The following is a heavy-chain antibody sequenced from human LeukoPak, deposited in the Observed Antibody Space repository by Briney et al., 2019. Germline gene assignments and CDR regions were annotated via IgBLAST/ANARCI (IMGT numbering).Heavy chain of an antibody. Sequence: SETLSLTCAVSGGSISSGGYSWSWIRQPPGKGLEWIGYIYHSGSTYYHPSLKSRVTISVDRSKNQFSLKLSSVTAADTAVYYCARRPPTTYYFESWGQGTLVTVSS. D-gene: IGHD1-1*01. CDR3: ARRPPTTYYFES. CDR1: GGSISSGGYS. J-gene: IGHJ4*02. V-gene: IGHV4-30-2*01. CDR2: IYHSGST.